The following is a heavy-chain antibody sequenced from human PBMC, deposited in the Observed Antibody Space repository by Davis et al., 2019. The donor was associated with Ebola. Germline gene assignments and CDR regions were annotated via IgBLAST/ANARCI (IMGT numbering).Heavy chain of an antibody. CDR2: INPNSGGT. V-gene: IGHV1-2*04. CDR1: GYTFTSYD. Sequence: ASVKVSCKASGYTFTSYDINWVRQAPGQGLEWMGWINPNSGGTNYAQKFQGWVTMTRDTSISTAYMELSRLRSDDTAVYYCARVRRYGMDVWGQGTTVTVSS. CDR3: ARVRRYGMDV. J-gene: IGHJ6*02.